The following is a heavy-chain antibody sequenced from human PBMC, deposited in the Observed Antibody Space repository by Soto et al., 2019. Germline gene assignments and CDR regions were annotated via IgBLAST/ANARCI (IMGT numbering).Heavy chain of an antibody. J-gene: IGHJ6*02. CDR3: AREGYYSGTGTYAPPRYYEMDV. CDR1: GYTFSNYG. D-gene: IGHD3-10*01. CDR2: LSDYNGNT. Sequence: QVQLVQSGAEVRKPGASVKVSCKASGYTFSNYGLIWVRQAPGQGLEWMGWLSDYNGNTHYAQKFQGRLIMTTDTSTTTAYMESRSLTSDHTAVNFCAREGYYSGTGTYAPPRYYEMDVWGQGTTVTVSS. V-gene: IGHV1-18*01.